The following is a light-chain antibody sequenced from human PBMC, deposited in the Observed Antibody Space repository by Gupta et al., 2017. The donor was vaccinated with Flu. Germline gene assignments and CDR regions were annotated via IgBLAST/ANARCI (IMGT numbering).Light chain of an antibody. Sequence: QSALTQPRSVSGSPGPSVTISCTGTSSDVGAYNYVSWFQQHPGKAPKLMIYVVSKRPSGVPDRFSGSKSGNTASLTISGLQAEDEADYYCCSYAGSYSLVFGGGTKVTVL. CDR1: SSDVGAYNY. CDR2: VVS. V-gene: IGLV2-11*01. J-gene: IGLJ2*01. CDR3: CSYAGSYSLV.